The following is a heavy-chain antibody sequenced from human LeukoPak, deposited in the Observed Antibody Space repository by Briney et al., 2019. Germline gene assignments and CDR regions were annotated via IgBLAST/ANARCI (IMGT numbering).Heavy chain of an antibody. D-gene: IGHD6-25*01. J-gene: IGHJ4*02. CDR3: AQAVSSDDGY. CDR1: GFTFSSYG. Sequence: GGSLRLSCAASGFTFSSYGMHWVRQAPGKGLEWVAVISYDGSNKYYADSVKGRFTISRDNSKNTLYLQMNSLRAEDTAVYYCAQAVSSDDGYWGQGTLVTVSS. CDR2: ISYDGSNK. V-gene: IGHV3-30*03.